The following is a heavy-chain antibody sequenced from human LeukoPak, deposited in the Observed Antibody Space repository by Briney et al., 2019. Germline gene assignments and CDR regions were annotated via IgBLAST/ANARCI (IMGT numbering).Heavy chain of an antibody. CDR2: IYYSGST. J-gene: IGHJ6*02. CDR3: ARGGSNFYDMDV. Sequence: TSQTLSLTCTVSGGSISSGGYYWSWIRQPPGKGLEWIGYIYYSGSTNYNPSLKSRVTISIDTSKNQYSLKLSSVTAADTAVYYCARGGSNFYDMDVWGQGTTVTVSS. V-gene: IGHV4-61*08. D-gene: IGHD2-2*01. CDR1: GGSISSGGYY.